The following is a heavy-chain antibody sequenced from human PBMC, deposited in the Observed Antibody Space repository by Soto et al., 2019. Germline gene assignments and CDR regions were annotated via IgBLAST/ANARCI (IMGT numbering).Heavy chain of an antibody. CDR3: AKDLRYSSSWYYFDY. CDR2: ISGSGGST. V-gene: IGHV3-23*01. CDR1: GFTFSSYA. D-gene: IGHD6-13*01. Sequence: GGSLRLSCAASGFTFSSYAMSWVRQAPGKGLERVSAISGSGGSTYYADSVKGRFTISRDNSKNTLYLQMNSLRAEDTAVYYCAKDLRYSSSWYYFDYWGQGTLVTVSS. J-gene: IGHJ4*02.